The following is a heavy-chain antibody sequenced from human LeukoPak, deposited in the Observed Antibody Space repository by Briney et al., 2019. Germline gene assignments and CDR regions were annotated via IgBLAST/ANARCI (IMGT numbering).Heavy chain of an antibody. CDR1: GYTFTSYA. CDR2: ISAYNGNT. V-gene: IGHV1-18*01. Sequence: ASVKLSCKASGYTFTSYAISWVRQAPGQGLEWMGFISAYNGNTNYAQKLQGRVTMTTDTSTNTAYMEMRSLRSDDTAVYYCARDSAGVIAVAAVVDYWGQGTLVTVSS. J-gene: IGHJ4*02. D-gene: IGHD6-19*01. CDR3: ARDSAGVIAVAAVVDY.